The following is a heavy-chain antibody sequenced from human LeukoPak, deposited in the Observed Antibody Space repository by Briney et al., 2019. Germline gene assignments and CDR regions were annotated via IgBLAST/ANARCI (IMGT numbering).Heavy chain of an antibody. CDR2: IYSGGST. Sequence: GGSLRLSCVASGFTYSHYGMNWVRQAPGKGLEWVSVIYSGGSTYYADSVKGRFTISRDNSKNTLYLQMNSLRAEDTAVYYCARIEVVSLTFDYWGQESQVTVS. CDR3: ARIEVVSLTFDY. V-gene: IGHV3-53*01. J-gene: IGHJ4*02. CDR1: GFTYSHYG. D-gene: IGHD3-22*01.